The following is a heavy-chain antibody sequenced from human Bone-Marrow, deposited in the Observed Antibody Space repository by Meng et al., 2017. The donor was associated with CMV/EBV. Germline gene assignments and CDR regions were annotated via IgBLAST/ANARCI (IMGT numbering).Heavy chain of an antibody. V-gene: IGHV1-69*04. CDR1: GYTFTSYG. D-gene: IGHD3-22*01. CDR3: ASFASSAPSDY. CDR2: IIPILGIA. J-gene: IGHJ4*02. Sequence: SVKVSCKASGYTFTSYGISWVRQAPGQGLEWMGRIIPILGIANYAQKFQGRVTITADKSTSTAYMELSSLRSEDTAVYYCASFASSAPSDYWGQGTLVTVSS.